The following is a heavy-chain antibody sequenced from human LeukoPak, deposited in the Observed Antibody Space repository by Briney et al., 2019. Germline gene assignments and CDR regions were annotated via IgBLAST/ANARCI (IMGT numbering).Heavy chain of an antibody. CDR3: AKSGWYDSYGMDV. CDR1: GFTFSSYA. Sequence: GGSLRLSCAASGFTFSSYAMSWVRQAPGKGLEWVSAISGSGGSTYYADSEKGRFTISRDHSKNTLYLQMNSLRAEDTAVYYCAKSGWYDSYGMDVWGQGTTVTVSS. V-gene: IGHV3-23*01. J-gene: IGHJ6*02. D-gene: IGHD6-19*01. CDR2: ISGSGGST.